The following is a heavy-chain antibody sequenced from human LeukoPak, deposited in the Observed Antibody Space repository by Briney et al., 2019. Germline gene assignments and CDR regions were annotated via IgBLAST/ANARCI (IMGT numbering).Heavy chain of an antibody. CDR2: ISYDGSNK. Sequence: GRSLRLSCAASGFTFSSYGMHWVRQAPGKGLEWVAVISYDGSNKYYADSVKGRFTISRDNSKNTLYLRMNSLRAEDTAVYYCAKGYCSGGSCYSGLLDYWGQGTLVTVSS. CDR3: AKGYCSGGSCYSGLLDY. J-gene: IGHJ4*02. CDR1: GFTFSSYG. V-gene: IGHV3-30*18. D-gene: IGHD2-15*01.